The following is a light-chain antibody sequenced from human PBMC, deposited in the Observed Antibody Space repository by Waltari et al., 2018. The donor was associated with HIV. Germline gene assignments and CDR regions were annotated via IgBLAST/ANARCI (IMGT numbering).Light chain of an antibody. Sequence: CTGTSSDVGGYNYVSWYQQHPGKAPKLMIYEVSKRPSGVPDRFSGSKSGNTASLTVSGLQAEDEADYYCSSYAGSNNRFVFGTGTKVTVL. J-gene: IGLJ1*01. CDR1: SSDVGGYNY. CDR3: SSYAGSNNRFV. V-gene: IGLV2-8*01. CDR2: EVS.